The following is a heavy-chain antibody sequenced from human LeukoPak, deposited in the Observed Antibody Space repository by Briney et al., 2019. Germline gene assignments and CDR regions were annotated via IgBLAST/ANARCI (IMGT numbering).Heavy chain of an antibody. CDR1: GFTFSSYA. Sequence: GRSLRLSCAASGFTFSSYAMNWVRQAPGKGLEWVSTITASGYRTYYTDSVKGRFTISRDNSKNTLFLQMNSLRAEDTAVYYCARRRDCTIDVCHSQPPDYWGQGTLVTVSS. CDR3: ARRRDCTIDVCHSQPPDY. J-gene: IGHJ4*02. V-gene: IGHV3-23*01. D-gene: IGHD2-8*01. CDR2: ITASGYRT.